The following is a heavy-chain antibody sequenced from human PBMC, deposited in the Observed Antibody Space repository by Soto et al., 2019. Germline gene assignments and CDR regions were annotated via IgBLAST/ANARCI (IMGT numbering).Heavy chain of an antibody. J-gene: IGHJ3*02. CDR2: INPSGGST. Sequence: GASVKVSCKASGYTFTGYYMHWVRQAPGQGLEWMGWINPSGGSTSYAQKFQGRVTMTRDTSTSTVYMELSSLRSEDTAVYYCAFLIFEDAFDIWGQGTMVTVSS. CDR1: GYTFTGYY. CDR3: AFLIFEDAFDI. V-gene: IGHV1-46*01.